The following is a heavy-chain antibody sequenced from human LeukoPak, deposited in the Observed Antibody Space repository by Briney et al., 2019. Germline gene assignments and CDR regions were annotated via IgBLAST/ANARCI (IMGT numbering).Heavy chain of an antibody. CDR1: GGSFSGYY. Sequence: SETLSLTCAVYGGSFSGYYWSWIRQPPGKGLEWIGEINHSGSTNYNPSLKSRVTISVDTSKNQFSLKLSSVTAADTAVYYCARTRPLMYYYGSGSYYNVWGQGTLVTVSS. J-gene: IGHJ4*02. CDR2: INHSGST. V-gene: IGHV4-34*01. CDR3: ARTRPLMYYYGSGSYYNV. D-gene: IGHD3-10*01.